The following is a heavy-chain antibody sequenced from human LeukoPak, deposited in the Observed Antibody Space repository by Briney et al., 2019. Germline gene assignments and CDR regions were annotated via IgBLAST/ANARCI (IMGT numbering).Heavy chain of an antibody. CDR1: GGSFTFTSHA. D-gene: IGHD3-22*01. J-gene: IGHJ3*01. Sequence: SVKVSCKASGGSFTFTSHAITWVRQAPGQGLEWMAGIIPIYGSPSYAQRFQGRVTITSDESARTVYMELSSLRSENTAVYYCAGFFYDNSHDAFDLWGQGTMVTVSS. V-gene: IGHV1-69*01. CDR2: IIPIYGSP. CDR3: AGFFYDNSHDAFDL.